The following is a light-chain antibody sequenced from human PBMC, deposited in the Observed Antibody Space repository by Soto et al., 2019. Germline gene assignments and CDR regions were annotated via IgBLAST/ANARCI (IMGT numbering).Light chain of an antibody. CDR1: SSNIGTNS. CDR3: AAWDDSMIEV. J-gene: IGLJ2*01. Sequence: QSVLTQSPSASGTPGQRVTISCSGSSSNIGTNSVNWYQHLPGTAPKLLIYNNEERPSGVPDRFSGSKSGTSASLAISGLQSEDEADYYCAAWDDSMIEVFGGGTKVTV. CDR2: NNE. V-gene: IGLV1-44*01.